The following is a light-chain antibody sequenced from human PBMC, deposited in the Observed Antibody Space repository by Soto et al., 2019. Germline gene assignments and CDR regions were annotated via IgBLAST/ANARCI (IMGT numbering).Light chain of an antibody. J-gene: IGKJ4*01. Sequence: AIQMTQSPSSLSASVGDRVTITCRASQGIRHYLGWYQQKPGKAPKLLIYAASSLQSGVPSRFSGSGSGTDFTLTISSLQPEYFATYYCLQDYNYPLTFGGGTKVEIK. V-gene: IGKV1-6*01. CDR1: QGIRHY. CDR3: LQDYNYPLT. CDR2: AAS.